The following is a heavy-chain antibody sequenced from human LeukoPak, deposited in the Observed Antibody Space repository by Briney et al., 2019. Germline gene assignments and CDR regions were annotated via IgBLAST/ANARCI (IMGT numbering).Heavy chain of an antibody. J-gene: IGHJ3*02. V-gene: IGHV3-43*02. CDR2: ISGDGGST. Sequence: PGGSLRLSCAASGFTFDDYAMHWVRQAPGKGLEWVSLISGDGGSTYYADSVKGRFTISRDNSKNSLYLQMNSLRTEDTALYYCAKAYYDILTGYYESGAFDIWGQGTMVTVSS. CDR3: AKAYYDILTGYYESGAFDI. CDR1: GFTFDDYA. D-gene: IGHD3-9*01.